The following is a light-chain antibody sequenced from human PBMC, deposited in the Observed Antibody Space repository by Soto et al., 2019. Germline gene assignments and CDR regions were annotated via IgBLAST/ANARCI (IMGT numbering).Light chain of an antibody. CDR1: RSALYPSDKRNY. J-gene: IGKJ2*01. V-gene: IGKV4-1*01. CDR3: QQYYETPHT. Sequence: DIVMTQSPDSLAVSLGVRATITCKSSRSALYPSDKRNYLAWYQQKPGQPPKLLLYWASTQESGVPARFTGSGSGTDVPLTINSLQAEYVAIYFCQQYYETPHTVGQGTKLEL. CDR2: WAS.